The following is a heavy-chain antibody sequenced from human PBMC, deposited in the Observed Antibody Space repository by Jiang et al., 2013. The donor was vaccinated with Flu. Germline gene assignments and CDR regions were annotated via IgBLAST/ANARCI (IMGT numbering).Heavy chain of an antibody. CDR2: ISAYNGNT. J-gene: IGHJ4*02. Sequence: GYTFTSYGISWVRQAPGQGLEWMGWISAYNGNTNYAQKLQGRVTMTTDTSTSTAYMELRSLRSDDTAVYYCARAGDAVAGLGLGHYYFDYWGQGTLVTVSS. CDR3: ARAGDAVAGLGLGHYYFDY. V-gene: IGHV1-18*04. CDR1: GYTFTSYG. D-gene: IGHD6-19*01.